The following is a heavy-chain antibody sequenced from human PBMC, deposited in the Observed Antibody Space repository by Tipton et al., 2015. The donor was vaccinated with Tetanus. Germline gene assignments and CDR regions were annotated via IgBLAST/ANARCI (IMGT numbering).Heavy chain of an antibody. CDR1: GFTFGSSA. CDR3: ARGGHFSPFTY. Sequence: SLRLSCAASGFTFGSSAMTWVRQAPGKGLEWVSTISGNGDDPFYADSVKGRFTISRDNSKNTVSLQMNSLSAEDTAMYYCARGGHFSPFTYWGQGVLVTVSS. D-gene: IGHD3-10*01. CDR2: ISGNGDDP. J-gene: IGHJ4*02. V-gene: IGHV3-23*01.